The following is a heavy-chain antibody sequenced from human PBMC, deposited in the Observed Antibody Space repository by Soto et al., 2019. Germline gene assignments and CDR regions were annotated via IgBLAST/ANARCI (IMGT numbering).Heavy chain of an antibody. CDR1: GYSLTDYY. Sequence: GASVKVSCKDSGYSLTDYYMHWVRQAPGQGLEWMGWINPASGGTNFAQKFQGRVTMTRDTSINTAYMELSRLTSDDTAVYYCVRAGPGTTFSSWFDPWGQGTLVTVSS. CDR3: VRAGPGTTFSSWFDP. D-gene: IGHD1-7*01. J-gene: IGHJ5*02. CDR2: INPASGGT. V-gene: IGHV1-2*02.